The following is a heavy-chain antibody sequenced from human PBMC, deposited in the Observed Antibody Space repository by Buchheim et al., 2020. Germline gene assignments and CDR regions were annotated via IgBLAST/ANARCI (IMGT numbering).Heavy chain of an antibody. CDR3: AREVFH. V-gene: IGHV4-61*01. Sequence: QVQLQESGPGLVKPSETLSLTCTVSGGSISSGNYYWTWIRQPPGKGLEWIGYVYYSGSTTSNPSLKSRVSISVDTSKNLFSLRLNSMTAADTAVYYCAREVFHWGRGTL. CDR2: VYYSGST. D-gene: IGHD2/OR15-2a*01. CDR1: GGSISSGNYY. J-gene: IGHJ4*02.